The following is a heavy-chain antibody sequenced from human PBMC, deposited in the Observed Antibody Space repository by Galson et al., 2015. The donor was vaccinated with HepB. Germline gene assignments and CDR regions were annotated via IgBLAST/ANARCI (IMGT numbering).Heavy chain of an antibody. CDR2: ISSSSSTI. V-gene: IGHV3-48*02. Sequence: SLRLSCAASGFTFSSYSMNWVRQAPGKGLEWVSYISSSSSTIYYADSVKGRFTISRDNAKNSLYLQMNSLRDEDTAVYYCASSYSGSYSLFFRGPLNFDYWGQGTLVTVSS. CDR3: ASSYSGSYSLFFRGPLNFDY. J-gene: IGHJ4*02. D-gene: IGHD1-26*01. CDR1: GFTFSSYS.